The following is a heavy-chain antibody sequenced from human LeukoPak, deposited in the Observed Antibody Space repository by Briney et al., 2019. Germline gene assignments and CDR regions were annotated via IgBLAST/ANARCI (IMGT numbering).Heavy chain of an antibody. J-gene: IGHJ4*02. V-gene: IGHV4-61*02. CDR1: GGSITSGSYD. CDR2: IYPSGST. CDR3: ARGSSGWYFGSTFDY. Sequence: SQNLYRTSTDAGGSITSGSYDWSWIRQPAAKSLELIGRIYPSGSTHYNNSLNRPATITVNTSKNQFSLMLSSVSAADTAVYYCARGSSGWYFGSTFDYWGKGTLVTVSS. D-gene: IGHD6-19*01.